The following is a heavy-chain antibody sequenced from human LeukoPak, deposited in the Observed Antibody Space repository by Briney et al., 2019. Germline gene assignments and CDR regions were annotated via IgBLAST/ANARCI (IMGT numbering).Heavy chain of an antibody. V-gene: IGHV4-61*10. CDR2: IFNTGPA. J-gene: IGHJ5*02. CDR3: AASWNDERCFDP. D-gene: IGHD1-1*01. CDR1: GASVNTTPYY. Sequence: PSETLSLTCNVSGASVNTTPYYWTWIRQPAGKGLEWIGRIFNTGPANYNPSFKSRVTISLDTSKNEFSLNLNSVTAADTAVYFCAASWNDERCFDPWGQGTLVIVSS.